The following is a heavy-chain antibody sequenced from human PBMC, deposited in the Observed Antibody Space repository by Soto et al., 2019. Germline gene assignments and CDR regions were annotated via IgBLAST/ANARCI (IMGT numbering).Heavy chain of an antibody. CDR2: ITGSSSYI. Sequence: EVQLVESGGGLVKPGGSLRLSCAASGFTFSSYSMKWVRQAPGKGLEWVSSITGSSSYIYYADSVKGRFTISRDNAKNSLYLQMNSQRAEDTAVYYCARDVYYYDSSAYWAYWGQGTLVTVSS. CDR3: ARDVYYYDSSAYWAY. J-gene: IGHJ4*02. CDR1: GFTFSSYS. D-gene: IGHD3-22*01. V-gene: IGHV3-21*02.